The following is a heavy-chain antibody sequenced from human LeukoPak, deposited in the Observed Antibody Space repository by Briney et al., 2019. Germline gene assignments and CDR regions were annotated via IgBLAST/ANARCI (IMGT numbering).Heavy chain of an antibody. Sequence: PGGSLRLSCAASGFTFSSYAMSWVRQAPGKGLEWVSAISGSGGSTYYADSVKGRFTISRDNSKKTLYLQMNSLRAEDTAVYYCAKGGAYYYDSSGFYWGQGTLVTVSS. CDR1: GFTFSSYA. CDR3: AKGGAYYYDSSGFY. CDR2: ISGSGGST. D-gene: IGHD3-22*01. J-gene: IGHJ4*02. V-gene: IGHV3-23*01.